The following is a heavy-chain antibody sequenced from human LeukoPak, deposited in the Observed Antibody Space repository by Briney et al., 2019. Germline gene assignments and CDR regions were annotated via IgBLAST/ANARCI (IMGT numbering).Heavy chain of an antibody. D-gene: IGHD1-1*01. CDR1: GYTLTELS. J-gene: IGHJ6*02. CDR3: ATDPGTGGGFYYYGMDV. CDR2: FDPEDGET. Sequence: ASVKVSFKVSGYTLTELSMHWVRQAPGKGLEWMGGFDPEDGETIYAQKFQGRVTMTEDTSTDTAYMELSSLRSEDTAVYYCATDPGTGGGFYYYGMDVWGQGTTVTVSS. V-gene: IGHV1-24*01.